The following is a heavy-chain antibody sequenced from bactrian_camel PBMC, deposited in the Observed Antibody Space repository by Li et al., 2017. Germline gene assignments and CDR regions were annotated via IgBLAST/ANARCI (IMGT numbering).Heavy chain of an antibody. CDR1: EYFRRSAY. J-gene: IGHJ6*01. CDR2: IATGSGNT. V-gene: IGHV3S40*01. Sequence: VQLVESGGGSVQDGGSLTLSYTASEYFRRSAYMGWFRQAPGEEREGVARIATGSGNTYYADSVKGRFTISQDNAKNTVYLQMHSLKPEDTAMYYCAARGPYCYTELSVRDFTYWGQGTQVTVS. CDR3: AARGPYCYTELSVRDFTY. D-gene: IGHD2*01.